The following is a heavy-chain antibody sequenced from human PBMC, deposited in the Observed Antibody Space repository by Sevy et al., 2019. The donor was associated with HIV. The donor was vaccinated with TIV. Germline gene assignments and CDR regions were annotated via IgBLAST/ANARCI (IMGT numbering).Heavy chain of an antibody. D-gene: IGHD6-13*01. CDR2: INVGNGNT. CDR1: GYLFISFV. CDR3: TREAKQQLSQYFFDF. J-gene: IGHJ4*02. V-gene: IGHV1-3*01. Sequence: ASVKVSCKASGYLFISFVMHWVRQAPGQGLEWVGWINVGNGNTKYSQKFQARVTITRDASTSTTYMELTSLTSEDTAIYYCTREAKQQLSQYFFDFWGQGTLVTVSS.